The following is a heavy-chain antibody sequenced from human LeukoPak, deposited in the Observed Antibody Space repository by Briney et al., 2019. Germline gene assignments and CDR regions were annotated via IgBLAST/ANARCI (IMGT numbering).Heavy chain of an antibody. CDR1: GFTFSSYA. D-gene: IGHD6-19*01. Sequence: GGSLRLSCAASGFTFSSYAMSWVRQAPGKGLEWVSSISGSGGSTYYADSVKGRFSISRDNSENTLYLQMNSLRAEDTAVYYCARSSGGWYKFDYWGQGFLVTVSS. V-gene: IGHV3-23*01. J-gene: IGHJ4*02. CDR3: ARSSGGWYKFDY. CDR2: ISGSGGST.